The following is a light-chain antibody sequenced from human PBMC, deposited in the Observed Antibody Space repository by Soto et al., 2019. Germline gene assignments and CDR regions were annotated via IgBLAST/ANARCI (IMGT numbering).Light chain of an antibody. J-gene: IGKJ4*01. CDR1: QSVSSY. Sequence: EIVLTQSPATLSLSPGERATLSCMASQSVSSYLAWYQQKPGQAPRLLIYDASNRATGIPARFSGSGSGTDFTLTISSLEPEDFAFYYCQQRSNCPLTFGGGTKVEIK. CDR3: QQRSNCPLT. V-gene: IGKV3-11*01. CDR2: DAS.